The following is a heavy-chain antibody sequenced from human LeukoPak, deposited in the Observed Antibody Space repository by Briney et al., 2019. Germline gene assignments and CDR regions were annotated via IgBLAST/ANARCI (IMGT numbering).Heavy chain of an antibody. J-gene: IGHJ6*02. CDR1: GFTFSSSW. V-gene: IGHV3-74*01. D-gene: IGHD3-10*01. CDR3: ARGPMVRGAYGMDV. CDR2: INFDGSST. Sequence: GGSLRLSCAASGFTFSSSWMFWVRQAPGKGLLWVSRINFDGSSTSYADTVKGRFTISRDNADNTLYLQMNSLRAEDTAVYYCARGPMVRGAYGMDVWGQGTTVTVSS.